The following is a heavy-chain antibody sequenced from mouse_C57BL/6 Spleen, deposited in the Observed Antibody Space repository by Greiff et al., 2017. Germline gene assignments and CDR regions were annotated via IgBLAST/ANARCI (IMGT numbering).Heavy chain of an antibody. Sequence: VQLKESGGDLVKPGGSLKLSCAASGFTFSSYGMSWVRQTPDKRLEWVATISSGGSYTYYPDSVKGRFTISRDNAKNTLYLQMSSLKSEDTAMYYCARQGYEYDSYYAMDYWGQGTSVTVSS. CDR1: GFTFSSYG. V-gene: IGHV5-6*01. D-gene: IGHD2-4*01. CDR3: ARQGYEYDSYYAMDY. CDR2: ISSGGSYT. J-gene: IGHJ4*01.